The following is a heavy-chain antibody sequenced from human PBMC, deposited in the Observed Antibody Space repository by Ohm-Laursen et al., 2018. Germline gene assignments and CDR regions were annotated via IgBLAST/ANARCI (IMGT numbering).Heavy chain of an antibody. CDR2: IKQDGSEK. Sequence: GSLRLSCTASGFTLSSYWMSWARQAPGKGLEWVANIKQDGSEKYYVDSVKGRFTISRDNAKNSLYLQMSSLRAEDTAVYYCARDSSRRAREGGMDVWGQGTMVTVSS. V-gene: IGHV3-7*01. J-gene: IGHJ6*02. CDR3: ARDSSRRAREGGMDV. CDR1: GFTLSSYW. D-gene: IGHD6-6*01.